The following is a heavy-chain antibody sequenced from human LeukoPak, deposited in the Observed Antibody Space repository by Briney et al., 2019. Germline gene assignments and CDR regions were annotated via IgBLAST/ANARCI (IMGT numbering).Heavy chain of an antibody. J-gene: IGHJ3*01. Sequence: GGSLRLSCAASGFTFRDYTMHWVRQAPGKGLESVSVVRADGGSTSYASSVRGRFTISRDNSKNILFLHLGSLTSDDLAVYYCARGSYYYDHSGYALDVWGQGTMVTVSS. CDR1: GFTFRDYT. CDR2: VRADGGST. D-gene: IGHD3-22*01. V-gene: IGHV3-64*01. CDR3: ARGSYYYDHSGYALDV.